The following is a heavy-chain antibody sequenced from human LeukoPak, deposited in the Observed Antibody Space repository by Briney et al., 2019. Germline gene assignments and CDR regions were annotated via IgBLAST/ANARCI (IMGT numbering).Heavy chain of an antibody. CDR2: TNNDGSST. Sequence: PGGSLRLSCAASGFTFSTYWMHWVRQAPGKGLGWVSRTNNDGSSTVYADSVKGRFTISRDNAKNTLYLQMNSLRAEDTAVYYCARDLFYDSSGYYASDSWGQGTLVTVSS. J-gene: IGHJ4*02. D-gene: IGHD3-22*01. CDR3: ARDLFYDSSGYYASDS. V-gene: IGHV3-74*01. CDR1: GFTFSTYW.